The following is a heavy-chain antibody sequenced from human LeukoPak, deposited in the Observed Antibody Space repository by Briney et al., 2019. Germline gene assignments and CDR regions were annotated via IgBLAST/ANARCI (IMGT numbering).Heavy chain of an antibody. CDR2: ISGSGGST. CDR3: AKDGIGGIYYDSSGYFDN. Sequence: GGSLRLSCAASGFTFNNYAMSWVRQAPGKGLEWVSAISGSGGSTYYADPLKGRFTISRDNYKNTLYLQMNSLRAEDTALYYCAKDGIGGIYYDSSGYFDNRGQGTLVTVSS. D-gene: IGHD3-22*01. J-gene: IGHJ4*02. CDR1: GFTFNNYA. V-gene: IGHV3-23*01.